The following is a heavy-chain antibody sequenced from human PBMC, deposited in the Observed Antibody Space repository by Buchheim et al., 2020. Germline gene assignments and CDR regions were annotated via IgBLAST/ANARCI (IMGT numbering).Heavy chain of an antibody. CDR3: ARGPGYDFWSGYSFYGMDV. CDR2: IYHSGST. D-gene: IGHD3-3*01. J-gene: IGHJ6*02. V-gene: IGHV4-4*02. Sequence: QVQLQESGPGLVKPSGTLSLTCAVSGGSISSSNWWSWVRQPPGKGLEWIGEIYHSGSTNYNPSLKRRVTISVAKSKNQFSLKLSSVTAADTAVYYCARGPGYDFWSGYSFYGMDVWGQGTT. CDR1: GGSISSSNW.